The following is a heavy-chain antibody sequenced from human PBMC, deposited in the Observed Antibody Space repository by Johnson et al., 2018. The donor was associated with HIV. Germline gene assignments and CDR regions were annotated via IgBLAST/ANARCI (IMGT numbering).Heavy chain of an antibody. CDR2: ISFDGKLQ. J-gene: IGHJ3*01. V-gene: IGHV3-30*03. D-gene: IGHD3-10*01. Sequence: QVQLVESGGGVVQPGKSLTLSCVVSGLSFSNFGIHWVRQAPGKGPEWVAVISFDGKLQTYADSVKGRFTISRDNSKHTLYLQMTSLRQDDTAVYSCYCTAHFGAGSESKGTFDAWGQGTMVTVSS. CDR1: GLSFSNFG. CDR3: YCTAHFGAGSESKGTFDA.